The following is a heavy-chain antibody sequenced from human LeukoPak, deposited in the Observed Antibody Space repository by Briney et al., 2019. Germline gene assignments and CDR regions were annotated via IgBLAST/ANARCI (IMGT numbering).Heavy chain of an antibody. J-gene: IGHJ3*02. CDR2: VSGSGGST. V-gene: IGHV3-23*01. Sequence: PGGTLRLSCAVSGFTFSTYSMSWVRQAPEKGLEWVSSVSGSGGSTYYADSVKGRSTISRDKSKNTLYLQLNSLRAEDTAGYYCAKDPAGSIITSAFDIWGQGTMVTVSS. CDR3: AKDPAGSIITSAFDI. D-gene: IGHD3-10*01. CDR1: GFTFSTYS.